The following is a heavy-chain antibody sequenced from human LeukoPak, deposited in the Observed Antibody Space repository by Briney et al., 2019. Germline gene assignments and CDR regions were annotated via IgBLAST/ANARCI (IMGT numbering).Heavy chain of an antibody. Sequence: GESLKIFCKGSGYSFNNYWIAWVRQMPGKGLEWMGIIYPGDSESKYSPSFQGQVTISADKSIITAYLQWSSLKASDTAMYYCARQAGDSAFDIWGQGTMVTVSS. CDR3: ARQAGDSAFDI. D-gene: IGHD7-27*01. CDR1: GYSFNNYW. J-gene: IGHJ3*02. V-gene: IGHV5-51*01. CDR2: IYPGDSES.